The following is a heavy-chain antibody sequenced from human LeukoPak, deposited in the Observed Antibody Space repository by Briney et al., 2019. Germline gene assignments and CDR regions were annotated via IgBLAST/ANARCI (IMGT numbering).Heavy chain of an antibody. Sequence: RSLRLSCAASGFTFSTYPMHWVRQAPGKGLEWVSFISTSSSYIHNADSVKGRFTISRDNAENSLYLQMNSLRAEDTAVYYCARAAIAAARIYYYMDVWGKGTTVTVSS. CDR3: ARAAIAAARIYYYMDV. CDR1: GFTFSTYP. J-gene: IGHJ6*03. D-gene: IGHD6-13*01. CDR2: ISTSSSYI. V-gene: IGHV3-21*01.